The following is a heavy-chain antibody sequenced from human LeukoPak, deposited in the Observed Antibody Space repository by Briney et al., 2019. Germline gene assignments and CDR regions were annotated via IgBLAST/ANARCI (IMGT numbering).Heavy chain of an antibody. V-gene: IGHV3-49*04. J-gene: IGHJ4*02. D-gene: IGHD3-9*01. CDR2: IRSKAYGGTT. CDR1: GFTFGDYA. CDR3: TRTYYDILTGYSLPSY. Sequence: GGSLRLSCTASGFTFGDYAMSWVRQAPGKGLEWVGFIRSKAYGGTTEYAASVKGRFTISRDDSKSVAYLQMNSLKTGDTAVYYCTRTYYDILTGYSLPSYWGQGTLVTVSS.